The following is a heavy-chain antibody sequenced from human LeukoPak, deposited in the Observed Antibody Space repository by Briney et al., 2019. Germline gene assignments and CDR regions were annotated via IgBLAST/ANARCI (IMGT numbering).Heavy chain of an antibody. J-gene: IGHJ4*02. V-gene: IGHV3-9*01. D-gene: IGHD3-10*01. Sequence: AGGSLRLSCAASGFTFDDYAMHWVRQAPGKGLEWVSGISWNSGSIGYADSVKGRFTISRDNSKNTLYLQMNSLRAEDTAVYYCAKDKSRGYNYYGSGSYYTGPYFDYWGQGTLVTVSS. CDR3: AKDKSRGYNYYGSGSYYTGPYFDY. CDR1: GFTFDDYA. CDR2: ISWNSGSI.